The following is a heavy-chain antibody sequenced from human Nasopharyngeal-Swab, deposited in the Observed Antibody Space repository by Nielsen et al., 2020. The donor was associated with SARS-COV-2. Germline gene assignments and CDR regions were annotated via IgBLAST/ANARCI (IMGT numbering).Heavy chain of an antibody. CDR3: ASDRSSWYTYFDY. CDR2: ISWNSGSI. D-gene: IGHD6-13*01. Sequence: SLKISCAASGFTFDDYAMHWVRQAPGKGLGWVSGISWNSGSIGYADSVKGRFTISRDNAKNSLYLQMNSLRAEDTALYYCASDRSSWYTYFDYWGQGTLVTVSS. CDR1: GFTFDDYA. V-gene: IGHV3-9*01. J-gene: IGHJ4*02.